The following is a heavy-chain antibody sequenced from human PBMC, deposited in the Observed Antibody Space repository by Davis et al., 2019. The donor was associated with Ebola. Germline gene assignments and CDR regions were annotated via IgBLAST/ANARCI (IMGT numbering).Heavy chain of an antibody. CDR2: ISSSGSTI. J-gene: IGHJ5*02. Sequence: GESLKISCAASGFTVSSNYMSWVRQAPGKGLEWVSYISSSGSTINYADSVKGRFTISRDNAKNSLYLQMNSLRAEDTAVYYCARGVTMIVVNWFDPWGQGTLVTVSS. D-gene: IGHD3-22*01. CDR3: ARGVTMIVVNWFDP. V-gene: IGHV3-11*01. CDR1: GFTVSSNY.